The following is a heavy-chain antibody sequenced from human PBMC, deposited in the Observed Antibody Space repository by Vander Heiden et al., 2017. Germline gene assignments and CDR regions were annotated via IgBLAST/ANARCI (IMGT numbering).Heavy chain of an antibody. CDR1: GYY. CDR2: INHSGST. CDR3: AREGRGSSSWAQGDAFDI. J-gene: IGHJ3*02. V-gene: IGHV4-34*01. D-gene: IGHD6-13*01. Sequence: GYYWSWIRKPPGKGLEWIGEINHSGSTNYNPSLKSRVTISVDTSKNQFSLKLSSVTAADTAVYYCAREGRGSSSWAQGDAFDIWGQGTMVTVSS.